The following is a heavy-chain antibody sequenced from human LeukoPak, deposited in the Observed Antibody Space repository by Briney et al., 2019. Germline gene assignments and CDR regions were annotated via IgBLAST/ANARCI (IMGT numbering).Heavy chain of an antibody. J-gene: IGHJ4*02. Sequence: GASVKVSCKASGGTFSSYAISWVRQAPGQGLEWMGRIIPIFGTANYAQKFQGRVTITTDESTSTAYMELSSLRSEDTAVYYCAREGYSYGNYYFDHWGQGTLVTVSS. D-gene: IGHD5-18*01. CDR2: IIPIFGTA. CDR3: AREGYSYGNYYFDH. V-gene: IGHV1-69*05. CDR1: GGTFSSYA.